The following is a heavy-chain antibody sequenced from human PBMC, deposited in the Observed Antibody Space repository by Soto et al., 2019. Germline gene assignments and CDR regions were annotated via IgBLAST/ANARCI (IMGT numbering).Heavy chain of an antibody. CDR2: IDYSGSRT. J-gene: IGHJ4*01. Sequence: EVQLVESGGGLVQPGVSLRLSCAASGFTCSSHEMNWDRQAPGKGLEWVSYIDYSGSRTDYADSVKGRFTISRDNAKNSLYLQMDSLRAEDTAIYYCVRDRTLLVPTSIDYWGHGTLVTVSS. D-gene: IGHD3-3*01. V-gene: IGHV3-48*03. CDR1: GFTCSSHE. CDR3: VRDRTLLVPTSIDY.